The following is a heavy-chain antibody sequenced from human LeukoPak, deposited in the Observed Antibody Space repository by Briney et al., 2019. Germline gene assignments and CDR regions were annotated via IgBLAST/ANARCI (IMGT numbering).Heavy chain of an antibody. CDR2: IYHSGST. J-gene: IGHJ6*03. CDR3: ARESGYWNYRMGYMDV. V-gene: IGHV4-30-2*01. CDR1: GGSISSGGYY. D-gene: IGHD1-7*01. Sequence: SETLSLTCTVSGGSISSGGYYWSWIRQPPGKGLEWIGYIYHSGSTYYNPSLKSRVTISVDTSKKQFSLKLTSVTAADTAVYYCARESGYWNYRMGYMDVWGKGTTVTVSS.